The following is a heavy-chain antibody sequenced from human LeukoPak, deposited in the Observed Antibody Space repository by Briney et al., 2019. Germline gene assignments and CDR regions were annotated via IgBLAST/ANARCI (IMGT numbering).Heavy chain of an antibody. D-gene: IGHD2-15*01. J-gene: IGHJ4*02. V-gene: IGHV3-30*02. CDR1: GFSFSIYG. CDR3: ARGSASRGGGSDFDY. Sequence: PGGSLRLSCAASGFSFSIYGMHWLRQAPGKGLEWVAYMRSDGINSYYADSVKGRFIISRDNSKNTLYLQMNSLRAEDTAVYYCARGSASRGGGSDFDYWGQGTLVTVSS. CDR2: MRSDGINS.